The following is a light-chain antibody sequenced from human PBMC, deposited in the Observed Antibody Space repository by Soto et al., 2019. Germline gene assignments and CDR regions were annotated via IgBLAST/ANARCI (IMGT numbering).Light chain of an antibody. V-gene: IGKV1-5*03. J-gene: IGKJ1*01. CDR1: QTISSW. CDR2: KAS. Sequence: DIQMTHSPSTLYGSVGDGVTITSRAGQTISSWLAWYQQKTGKAPKLLIYKASTLKSGVPSRFSGSGSGTEFTLTISSLQPDDFATYYCQHYNSYSEAFGQGTKVDIK. CDR3: QHYNSYSEA.